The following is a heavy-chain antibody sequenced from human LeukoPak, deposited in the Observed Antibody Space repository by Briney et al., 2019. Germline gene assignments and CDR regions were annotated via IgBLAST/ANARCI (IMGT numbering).Heavy chain of an antibody. D-gene: IGHD3-10*01. CDR2: IKPDGSEK. Sequence: GGSLRLSCAASGFTFSNFWMSWVRQAPGKGLEWVANIKPDGSEKYYVDSVRGRFTISRDNAKNSLFLQLNGPRADDTAVYYCARGVVYYGSGSHNWFDPWGQETLVTVSS. V-gene: IGHV3-7*01. J-gene: IGHJ5*02. CDR1: GFTFSNFW. CDR3: ARGVVYYGSGSHNWFDP.